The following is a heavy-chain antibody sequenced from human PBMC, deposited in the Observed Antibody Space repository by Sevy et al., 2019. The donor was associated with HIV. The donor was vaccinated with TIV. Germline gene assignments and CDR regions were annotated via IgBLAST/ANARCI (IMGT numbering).Heavy chain of an antibody. J-gene: IGHJ4*02. CDR3: ERALVSSSWYGGYYIDY. V-gene: IGHV6-1*01. Sequence: KQSQNPSLTCAISGDSVASNSAAWNWIRQSPSRGLEWLGRTYYRAKWYNDYAVSVKSRITINPDTSKNQFSLQLNSVTPEDTAVYYCERALVSSSWYGGYYIDYWGQGTLVTVSS. CDR2: TYYRAKWYN. CDR1: GDSVASNSAA. D-gene: IGHD6-13*01.